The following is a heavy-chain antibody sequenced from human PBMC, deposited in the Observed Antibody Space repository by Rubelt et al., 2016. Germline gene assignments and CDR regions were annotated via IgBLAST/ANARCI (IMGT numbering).Heavy chain of an antibody. J-gene: IGHJ4*02. Sequence: QVQLVQSGAEVKKPGSSVKVSCKASGGTFSSYAISWVRQAPGQGLEWMGRIIPILGIANYAWNCQGRVTITADTSTSTAYMELSSLRSEYTAVYYCSREEVVHGFDYWGQGTLVTVSS. CDR1: GGTFSSYA. V-gene: IGHV1-69*04. D-gene: IGHD2-2*01. CDR2: IIPILGIA. CDR3: SREEVVHGFDY.